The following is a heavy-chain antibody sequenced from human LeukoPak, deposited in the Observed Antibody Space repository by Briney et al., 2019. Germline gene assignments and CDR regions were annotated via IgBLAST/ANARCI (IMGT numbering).Heavy chain of an antibody. Sequence: PGGSLRLSCAASGFTFSNYAMNRVRQAAGKGLEWVSAISGSGGSTYNADSVKGRFTISRDNSKNTLYLQLNSLRAEDTAVYYCARGNGWPWWFDPWGQGTLVTVSS. D-gene: IGHD2-8*01. V-gene: IGHV3-23*01. CDR1: GFTFSNYA. CDR2: ISGSGGST. J-gene: IGHJ5*02. CDR3: ARGNGWPWWFDP.